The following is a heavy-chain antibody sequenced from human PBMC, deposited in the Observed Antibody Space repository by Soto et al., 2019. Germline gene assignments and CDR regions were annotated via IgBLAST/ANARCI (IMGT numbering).Heavy chain of an antibody. V-gene: IGHV4-30-2*01. CDR3: ARVLKTPTTVTPWFDH. J-gene: IGHJ5*02. Sequence: SETLSLTCAVSGGSISSGGYSWSWIRQPPGKGLEWIGYIYHSGSTYYNPSLKSRVTISVDRSKNQFSLKLSSVTAADTAVYYCARVLKTPTTVTPWFDHWGQGTLVTVSS. CDR1: GGSISSGGYS. CDR2: IYHSGST. D-gene: IGHD4-4*01.